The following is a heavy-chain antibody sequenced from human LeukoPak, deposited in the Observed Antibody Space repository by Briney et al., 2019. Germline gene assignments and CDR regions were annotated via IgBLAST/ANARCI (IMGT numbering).Heavy chain of an antibody. V-gene: IGHV3-11*01. Sequence: GGSLRLSCAASGFTFSDYYMSWIRQAPGKGLEWVSYINSMGSTIYYADSVKGRFTISRDNAKNSLYLQMNSLRAEDTAVYYCARVHSSSWCFDYWGQGTLVTVSS. D-gene: IGHD6-6*01. CDR1: GFTFSDYY. CDR3: ARVHSSSWCFDY. J-gene: IGHJ4*02. CDR2: INSMGSTI.